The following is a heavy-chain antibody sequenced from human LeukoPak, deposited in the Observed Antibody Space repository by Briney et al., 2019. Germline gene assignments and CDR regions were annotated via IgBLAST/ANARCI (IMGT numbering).Heavy chain of an antibody. CDR3: AKEAYCTNGVCYFIAYYYYGMDV. CDR1: GFTFSSYA. Sequence: GGSLRLSCAASGFTFSSYAMSRVRQAPGKGLEWVAVISYDGSNKYYADSVKGRFTISRDNSKNTLYLQMNSLRAEDTAVYYCAKEAYCTNGVCYFIAYYYYGMDVWGQGTTVTVSS. D-gene: IGHD2-8*01. J-gene: IGHJ6*02. V-gene: IGHV3-30*18. CDR2: ISYDGSNK.